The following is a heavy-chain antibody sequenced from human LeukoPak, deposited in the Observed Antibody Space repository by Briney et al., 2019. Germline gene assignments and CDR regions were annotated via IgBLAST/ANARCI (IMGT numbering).Heavy chain of an antibody. CDR3: AGNEYYYDSSGYPYWYFDL. V-gene: IGHV4-59*01. D-gene: IGHD3-22*01. J-gene: IGHJ2*01. CDR1: GGSISRYY. Sequence: SETLSLTCTVSGGSISRYYWSWIRQLPGKGLEWVGYIYYSGSTNDNPSLKSRVTMSVDTSKNQLYLKLSSVTAADTAVYYCAGNEYYYDSSGYPYWYFDLWGRGTLVTVSS. CDR2: IYYSGST.